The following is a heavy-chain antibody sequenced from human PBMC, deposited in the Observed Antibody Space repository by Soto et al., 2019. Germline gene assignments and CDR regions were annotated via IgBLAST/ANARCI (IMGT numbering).Heavy chain of an antibody. CDR3: ATLAGTGSYRDLYFDN. D-gene: IGHD1-26*01. CDR2: ILPGDSYT. CDR1: GYNFASHW. Sequence: PVESLKISCKGSGYNFASHWIGWVRQMPVKVLEWMGIILPGDSYTTYSPSFQGQVTVSADQSISTVYLQWSSLKASDTAMYYCATLAGTGSYRDLYFDNWGQGTPVTVSS. J-gene: IGHJ4*02. V-gene: IGHV5-51*01.